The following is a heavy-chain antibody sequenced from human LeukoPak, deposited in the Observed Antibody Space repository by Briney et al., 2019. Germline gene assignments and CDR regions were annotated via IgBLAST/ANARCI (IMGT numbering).Heavy chain of an antibody. V-gene: IGHV3-48*03. D-gene: IGHD1-26*01. CDR1: GLTFSSYE. CDR3: AKSRGTEWELLFDY. CDR2: ISSSGSTI. Sequence: GGSLRLSCAASGLTFSSYEMNWVRQAPGKGLEWVSYISSSGSTIYYADSVKGRFTISRDNAKNSLYLQMNSLRAEDTAVYYCAKSRGTEWELLFDYWGQGTLVTVSS. J-gene: IGHJ4*02.